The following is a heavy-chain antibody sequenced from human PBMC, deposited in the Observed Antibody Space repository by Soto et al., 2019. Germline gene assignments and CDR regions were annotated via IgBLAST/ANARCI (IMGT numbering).Heavy chain of an antibody. CDR1: GDSVSSNTAS. D-gene: IGHD5-12*01. Sequence: SQTLSLTCVISGDSVSSNTASWNWIRQSPSRGLEWLGRTYFRSKWYNDYAVSVKSRIIINPDTSNNQFSLQLNSVTPEDTAVYFCAKGDNLGPKTGYAFDPWGQGIMVTVS. CDR2: TYFRSKWYN. CDR3: AKGDNLGPKTGYAFDP. V-gene: IGHV6-1*01. J-gene: IGHJ5*02.